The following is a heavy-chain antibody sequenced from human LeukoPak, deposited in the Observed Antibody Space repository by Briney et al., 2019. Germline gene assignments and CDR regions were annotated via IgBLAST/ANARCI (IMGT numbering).Heavy chain of an antibody. CDR1: GGSFSGYY. D-gene: IGHD2-15*01. Sequence: PSETLSLTCAVYGGSFSGYYWSWIRQPPGKGLEWIGEINHSGSTNYNPSLKSRVTISVDTSKNQFSLKLSSVTAADTAVYYCARGRRYSYFDYWGQGTLVTVSS. CDR3: ARGRRYSYFDY. V-gene: IGHV4-34*01. J-gene: IGHJ4*02. CDR2: INHSGST.